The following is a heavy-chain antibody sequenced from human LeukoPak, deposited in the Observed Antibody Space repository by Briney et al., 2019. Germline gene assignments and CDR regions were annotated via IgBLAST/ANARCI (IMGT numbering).Heavy chain of an antibody. CDR3: AHRPLYCSGGSCFDF. CDR1: GFSLSTSGVG. D-gene: IGHD2-15*01. J-gene: IGHJ4*02. Sequence: SGPTLVKPTQSLTLTCTFSGFSLSTSGVGVGWIRQPPGKALEWLALIYWDDEKRYSPSLESRLTITKDTSKNQVVLTVTNMDPVDTATYFCAHRPLYCSGGSCFDFWGQGTLVTVSS. CDR2: IYWDDEK. V-gene: IGHV2-5*02.